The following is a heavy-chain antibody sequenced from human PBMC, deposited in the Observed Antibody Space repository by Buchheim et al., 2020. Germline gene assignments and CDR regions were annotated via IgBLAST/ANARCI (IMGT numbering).Heavy chain of an antibody. Sequence: QVQLVESGGGVVQPGRSLRLSCAASGFTFSSYGMHWVRQAPGKGLEWVAVIWYDGSNKYYADSVKGRFTISRDNSKKTLYLQMNSLRAEDTAVYYCARSIHCTNGVCTFYYYGMDVWGQGTT. D-gene: IGHD2-8*01. V-gene: IGHV3-33*01. CDR3: ARSIHCTNGVCTFYYYGMDV. CDR1: GFTFSSYG. CDR2: IWYDGSNK. J-gene: IGHJ6*02.